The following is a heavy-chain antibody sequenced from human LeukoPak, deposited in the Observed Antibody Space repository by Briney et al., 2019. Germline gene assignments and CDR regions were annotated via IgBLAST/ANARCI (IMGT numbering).Heavy chain of an antibody. D-gene: IGHD3-9*01. CDR3: ARGGLNYDILTGYYSPDAFDI. CDR2: TGTAGDT. Sequence: GGSLRLSCAASGFTFSSYDMHWVRQATGKGLEWVSATGTAGDTYYPGSVKGRFTISRENAKNSLYLQMNSLRAGDTAVYYCARGGLNYDILTGYYSPDAFDIWGQGTMVTVSS. V-gene: IGHV3-13*01. J-gene: IGHJ3*02. CDR1: GFTFSSYD.